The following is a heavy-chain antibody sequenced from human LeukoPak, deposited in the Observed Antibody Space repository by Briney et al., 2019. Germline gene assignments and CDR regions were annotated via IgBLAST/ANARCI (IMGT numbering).Heavy chain of an antibody. CDR2: IYPGDSDV. D-gene: IGHD2-2*01. Sequence: GESLKISCKGSGYNFTNYWIGWVRQMPGKGLEWMGIIYPGDSDVRYSPSFQGQVTISVDKSISTAYLQWNSLKASDTAIYYCTRNANIAIVPTAIPGMDVWGQGTTVTVSS. CDR3: TRNANIAIVPTAIPGMDV. CDR1: GYNFTNYW. J-gene: IGHJ6*02. V-gene: IGHV5-51*01.